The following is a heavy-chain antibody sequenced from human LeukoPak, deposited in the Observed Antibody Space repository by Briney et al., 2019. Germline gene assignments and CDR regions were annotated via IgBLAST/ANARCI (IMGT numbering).Heavy chain of an antibody. CDR2: ISSSSNYI. CDR3: ARGLSGGVYSSSSSYDY. CDR1: GFTFSSYS. D-gene: IGHD6-6*01. Sequence: GGSLRLSCAASGFTFSSYSMNWVRQAPGKGLEWVSSISSSSNYIYYADSVEGRFTISRGNAKNSLYLQMNSLRAEDTAVYYCARGLSGGVYSSSSSYDYWGQGTLVTVSS. J-gene: IGHJ4*02. V-gene: IGHV3-21*01.